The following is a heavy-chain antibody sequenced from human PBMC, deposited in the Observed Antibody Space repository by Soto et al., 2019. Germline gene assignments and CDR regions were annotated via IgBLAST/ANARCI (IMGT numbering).Heavy chain of an antibody. CDR3: ASPVAAAGTHLYFYGLDA. CDR2: ISWNSGSI. D-gene: IGHD6-25*01. J-gene: IGHJ6*01. Sequence: GGSLRLSCAASGFIFDDYAMHWVRQAPGKGLEWVSGISWNSGSIGYADSVKGRFTISRDNAKNSLYLQMNSLRAEDTALYYCASPVAAAGTHLYFYGLDAWGQGTTVTVSS. CDR1: GFIFDDYA. V-gene: IGHV3-9*01.